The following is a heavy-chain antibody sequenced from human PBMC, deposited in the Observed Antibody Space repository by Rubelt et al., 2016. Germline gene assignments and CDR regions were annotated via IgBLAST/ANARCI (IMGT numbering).Heavy chain of an antibody. D-gene: IGHD3-9*01. CDR2: MYSSGIT. Sequence: QVQLQESGPGLVKPSETLSLTCTVSGGSISSYYWSWIRQPPGEGLEWIGSMYSSGITNYNPSLKSRFTKSGDMAKNQISLRLSSVTAADTVGYYCRGILTGRSGNYFDYWGQGALVTVSS. V-gene: IGHV4-59*01. J-gene: IGHJ4*02. CDR3: RGILTGRSGNYFDY. CDR1: GGSISSYY.